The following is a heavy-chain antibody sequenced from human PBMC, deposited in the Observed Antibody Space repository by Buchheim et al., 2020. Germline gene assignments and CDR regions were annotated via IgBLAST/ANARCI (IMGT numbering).Heavy chain of an antibody. D-gene: IGHD2-2*01. CDR1: GFTFSDYY. Sequence: QVQLVESGGGLVKPGGSLRLSCAASGFTFSDYYMSWIRQDPGRGLEWVSYINSSGSTIYYADSVKGRFTISRDNAKNSLYLQMNSLRAEDTSVYYCARVRRIIVVVPAATNYYYYMDVWGKGTT. J-gene: IGHJ6*03. CDR2: INSSGSTI. CDR3: ARVRRIIVVVPAATNYYYYMDV. V-gene: IGHV3-11*01.